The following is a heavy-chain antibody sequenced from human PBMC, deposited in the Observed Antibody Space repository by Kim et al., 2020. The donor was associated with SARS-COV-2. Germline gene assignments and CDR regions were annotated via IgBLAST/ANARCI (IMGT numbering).Heavy chain of an antibody. V-gene: IGHV3-48*03. J-gene: IGHJ6*02. D-gene: IGHD2-2*01. CDR3: ARSLYCSSTSCFYGMDV. Sequence: GGSLRLSCAASGFTFSTYEMNWVRQAPGKGLEWISYISTSGSTIYYAGSVKGRFTISRDNAKSSLSLQMNSLRAEDTAVYYCARSLYCSSTSCFYGMDVWGQGTTVTVSS. CDR1: GFTFSTYE. CDR2: ISTSGSTI.